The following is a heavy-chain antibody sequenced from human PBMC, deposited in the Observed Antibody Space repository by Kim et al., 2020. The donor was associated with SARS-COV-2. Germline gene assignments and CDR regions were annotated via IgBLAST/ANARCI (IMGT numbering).Heavy chain of an antibody. CDR2: IYYSGST. V-gene: IGHV4-31*03. D-gene: IGHD5-12*01. J-gene: IGHJ6*02. Sequence: SETLSLTCTVSGGSISSGGYYWSWIRQHPGKGLEWIGYIYYSGSTYYNPSLKSRVTISVDTSKNQFSLKLSSVTAADTAVYYCARDPRLRGYSGYDPGTYGMDVWGQGTTVTVSS. CDR3: ARDPRLRGYSGYDPGTYGMDV. CDR1: GGSISSGGYY.